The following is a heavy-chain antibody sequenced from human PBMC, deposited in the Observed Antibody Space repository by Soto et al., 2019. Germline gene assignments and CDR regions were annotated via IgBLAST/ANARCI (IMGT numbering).Heavy chain of an antibody. J-gene: IGHJ5*02. D-gene: IGHD4-4*01. CDR2: IIPIIGII. V-gene: IGHV1-69*08. Sequence: QVQLVQSGAEVKKPGSSVKVSCKASGGTFSTYTITWVRQAPGQGLEWMGRIIPIIGIINYAQKFQGRDTISADKFTGTAYMELTGLRSDATAVYYCAGDPDSHYNDSHASSYPWGQGTLVTVSS. CDR3: AGDPDSHYNDSHASSYP. CDR1: GGTFSTYT.